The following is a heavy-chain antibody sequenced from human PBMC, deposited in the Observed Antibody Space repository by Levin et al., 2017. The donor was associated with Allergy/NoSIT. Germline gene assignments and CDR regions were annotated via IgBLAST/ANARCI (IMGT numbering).Heavy chain of an antibody. D-gene: IGHD6-19*01. CDR3: ARGGQWLVPDCFDY. J-gene: IGHJ4*02. CDR2: ISSSSSYI. Sequence: GGSLRLSCAASGFTFSSYSMNWVRQAPGKGLEWVSSISSSSSYIYYADSVKGRFTISRDNAKNSLYLQMNSLRAEDTAVYYCARGGQWLVPDCFDYWGQGTLVTVSS. V-gene: IGHV3-21*01. CDR1: GFTFSSYS.